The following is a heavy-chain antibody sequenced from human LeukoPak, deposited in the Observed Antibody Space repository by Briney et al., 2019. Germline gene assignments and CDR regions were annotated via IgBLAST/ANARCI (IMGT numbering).Heavy chain of an antibody. V-gene: IGHV3-30*18. J-gene: IGHJ4*02. D-gene: IGHD2/OR15-2a*01. CDR3: AKDRNSEYLDY. CDR1: GFTFSHYG. CDR2: ISLDGSNK. Sequence: GGSLRLSCAASGFTFSHYGMHWVRQAPGKGLEWVAVISLDGSNKYYADSVKGRFTISRDDPKNTLSLQMNSLRAEDTAVYYCAKDRNSEYLDYWGQGTLVTVSS.